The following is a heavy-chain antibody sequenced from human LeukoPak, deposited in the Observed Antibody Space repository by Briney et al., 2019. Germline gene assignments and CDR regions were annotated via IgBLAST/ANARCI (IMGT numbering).Heavy chain of an antibody. V-gene: IGHV1-18*01. CDR3: ARDTSVRWELSPLDY. J-gene: IGHJ4*02. CDR2: ISAYNGNT. CDR1: GYTFTSYG. Sequence: ASVKVSCKASGYTFTSYGISWVRQAPGQGLEWMGWISAYNGNTNYAQKLQGRVTMTTDTSTSTAYMELRSLRSDDTAVYYCARDTSVRWELSPLDYWGQGTLVTVSS. D-gene: IGHD1-26*01.